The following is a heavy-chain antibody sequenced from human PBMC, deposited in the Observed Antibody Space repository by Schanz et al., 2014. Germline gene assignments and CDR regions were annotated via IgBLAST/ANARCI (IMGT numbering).Heavy chain of an antibody. J-gene: IGHJ5*02. CDR1: GGTFSSFG. CDR2: IIPSLGLA. CDR3: ATLDYADSVS. Sequence: VQLEQSGAEVKKPGSSVKVSCKASGGTFSSFGINWVRQAPGQGLEWMGRIIPSLGLAKYEQKFQGRVTITADRSTSTAYMELSSLNSDDTAVYYCATLDYADSVSWGQGTLVTVSS. D-gene: IGHD4-17*01. V-gene: IGHV1-69*02.